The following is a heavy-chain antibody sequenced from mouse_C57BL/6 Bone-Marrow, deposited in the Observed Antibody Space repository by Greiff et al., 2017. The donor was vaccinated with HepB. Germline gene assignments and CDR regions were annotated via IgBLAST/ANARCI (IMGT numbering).Heavy chain of an antibody. J-gene: IGHJ3*01. CDR2: IDPSDSYT. CDR1: GYTFTSYW. D-gene: IGHD2-5*01. V-gene: IGHV1-69*01. CDR3: ARHSNYVAWFAY. Sequence: QVQLQQPGAELVMPGASVKLSCKASGYTFTSYWMHWVKQRPGQGLEWIGEIDPSDSYTNYNQKFKGKSTLTVDKSSSTAYMQLSSLTSEDSAVYYCARHSNYVAWFAYWGQGTLVTVSA.